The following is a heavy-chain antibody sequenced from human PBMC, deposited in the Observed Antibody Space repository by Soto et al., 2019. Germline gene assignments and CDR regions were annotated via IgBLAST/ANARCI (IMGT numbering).Heavy chain of an antibody. J-gene: IGHJ4*02. CDR3: AREGCGGDCSVDY. CDR2: ISYDGSNK. CDR1: GFTFSSYD. D-gene: IGHD2-21*02. Sequence: QVQLVESGGGVVQPGRSLRLSCAASGFTFSSYDMHWVRQATGKGLEWVAVISYDGSNKYYADSVKGRFTISRDNAKNTLSLQMNSLRAEDTAVYYCAREGCGGDCSVDYWGQGTLVTVSS. V-gene: IGHV3-30*03.